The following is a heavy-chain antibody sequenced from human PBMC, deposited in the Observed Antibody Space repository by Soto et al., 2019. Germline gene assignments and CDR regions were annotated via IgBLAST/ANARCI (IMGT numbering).Heavy chain of an antibody. CDR3: ARAWRADV. J-gene: IGHJ6*02. CDR2: ISGNGDTT. Sequence: EVQLVESGGGLVQPGGSLRLSCVASGFTFSNYAMHWVRQAPGKGLECVSVISGNGDTTYYANSVKDRFTISRDNSKDTLYLQMGRLRADDMAVYYCARAWRADVWGQGTTVAVSS. CDR1: GFTFSNYA. V-gene: IGHV3-64*01.